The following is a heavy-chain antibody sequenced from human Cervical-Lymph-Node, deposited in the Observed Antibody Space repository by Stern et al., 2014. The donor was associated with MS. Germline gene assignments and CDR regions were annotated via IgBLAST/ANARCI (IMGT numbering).Heavy chain of an antibody. V-gene: IGHV1-18*01. CDR1: GYSFTRYG. D-gene: IGHD4-17*01. Sequence: QVQLVESGAEVKKPGASVKVSCKASGYSFTRYGISWVRQAPGQGLEWMGWITVNNGNVNYAQKLQGRVTLTKDTSTSTAYMELRSRTSDDTAVYFCSSTLAHADYEGRFEYWGQGTLVTVSS. CDR2: ITVNNGNV. CDR3: SSTLAHADYEGRFEY. J-gene: IGHJ4*02.